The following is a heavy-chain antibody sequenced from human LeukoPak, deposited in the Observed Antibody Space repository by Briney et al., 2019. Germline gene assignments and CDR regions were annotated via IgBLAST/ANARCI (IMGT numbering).Heavy chain of an antibody. J-gene: IGHJ5*02. Sequence: ASVKVSCKVSGGTFSNYGINWVRQAPGQGLEWMGGIIPILGIANYAQKFQGRITITADKSTSTAYMELSSLRSEDTAIYYCARDPRGGSYIDWFDPWGQGTLVTVSS. V-gene: IGHV1-69*10. CDR2: IIPILGIA. CDR3: ARDPRGGSYIDWFDP. D-gene: IGHD1-26*01. CDR1: GGTFSNYG.